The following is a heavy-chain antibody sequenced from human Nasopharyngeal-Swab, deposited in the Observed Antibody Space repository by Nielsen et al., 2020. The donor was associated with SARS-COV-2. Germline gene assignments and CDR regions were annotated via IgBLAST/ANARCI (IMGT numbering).Heavy chain of an antibody. CDR2: IYPGDSDT. J-gene: IGHJ3*02. V-gene: IGHV5-51*01. CDR1: GYSFTSYW. D-gene: IGHD5-24*01. Sequence: GGSLRLSCKGSGYSFTSYWIGWVRQMPGKGLEWTGIIYPGDSDTRYSPSFQGQVTISADKSISTAYLQWSSLKASDTAMYYCARNMATETDAFDIWGQGTMVTVSS. CDR3: ARNMATETDAFDI.